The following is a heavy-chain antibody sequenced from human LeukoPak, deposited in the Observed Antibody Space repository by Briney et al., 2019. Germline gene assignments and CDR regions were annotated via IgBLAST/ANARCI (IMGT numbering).Heavy chain of an antibody. Sequence: SVKVSCKASGYTFTGYYMHWVRQAPGQGPEWMGGIIPIFGTANYAQKFQGRVTITADESTSTAYMELSSLRSEDTAVYYCASSIVVVPAAIGRSAFDIWGQGTMVTVSS. J-gene: IGHJ3*02. V-gene: IGHV1-69*13. CDR1: GYTFTGYY. D-gene: IGHD2-2*01. CDR3: ASSIVVVPAAIGRSAFDI. CDR2: IIPIFGTA.